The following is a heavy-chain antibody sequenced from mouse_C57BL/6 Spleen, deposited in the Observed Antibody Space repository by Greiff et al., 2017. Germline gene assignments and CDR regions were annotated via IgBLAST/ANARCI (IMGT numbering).Heavy chain of an antibody. Sequence: VQLKQSGAELVRPGASVKLSCTASGFNIKDDYMHWVKQRPEQGLEWIGWIDPENGDTEYASKFQGKATITADTSSNTAYLQLSSLTSEDTAVYYCTTGDTTVVATQYFDVWGTGTTVTVSS. CDR2: IDPENGDT. V-gene: IGHV14-4*01. D-gene: IGHD1-1*01. J-gene: IGHJ1*03. CDR3: TTGDTTVVATQYFDV. CDR1: GFNIKDDY.